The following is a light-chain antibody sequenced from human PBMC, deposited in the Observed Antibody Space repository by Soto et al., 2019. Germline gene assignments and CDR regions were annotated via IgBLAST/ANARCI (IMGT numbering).Light chain of an antibody. CDR2: TAT. V-gene: IGKV1-39*01. CDR3: QQGNSVPRT. Sequence: DIQMTQSPSSLSASVGDRVTITCRASQTIGRYLIWYQQKAGKAPNLLIYTATSLKGGVPTRFSGSGTGTHFTLTNSSLQPEDLATYYCQQGNSVPRTFGQGTKVEMK. CDR1: QTIGRY. J-gene: IGKJ2*01.